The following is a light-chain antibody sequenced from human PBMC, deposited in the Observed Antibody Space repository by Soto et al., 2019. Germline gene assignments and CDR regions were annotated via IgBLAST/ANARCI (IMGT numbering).Light chain of an antibody. CDR1: SSDVGGYDF. Sequence: QSALTQPASVSGSPGQSITISCTGTSSDVGGYDFVSWYQHHPGKAPRLIIYQVSNRPSGVSNRFSGSKSGNTASLTISGLQPEDEADYYCSSYISMIVRVFGGGTKLNVL. V-gene: IGLV2-14*01. CDR3: SSYISMIVRV. J-gene: IGLJ3*02. CDR2: QVS.